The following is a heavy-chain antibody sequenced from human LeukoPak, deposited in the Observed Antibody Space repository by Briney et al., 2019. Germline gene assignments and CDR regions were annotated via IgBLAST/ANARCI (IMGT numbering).Heavy chain of an antibody. V-gene: IGHV3-15*01. CDR1: GFTFNNAW. Sequence: KPGGSLRLSCAASGFTFNNAWMSWVRQAPGKGLEWLGRIKSKTDGGATDYAAPVKGRFTISRDDSKNTLYLQVNSLKTEDTAVYYCTTDPRNGYYFDYWGQGTLVTVSS. CDR3: TTDPRNGYYFDY. CDR2: IKSKTDGGAT. J-gene: IGHJ4*02. D-gene: IGHD7-27*01.